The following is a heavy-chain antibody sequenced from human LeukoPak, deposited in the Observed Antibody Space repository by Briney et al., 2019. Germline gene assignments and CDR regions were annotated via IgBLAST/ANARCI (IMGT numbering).Heavy chain of an antibody. CDR3: AKARVRYSSSPTDFDY. D-gene: IGHD6-13*01. CDR1: GFTFSSYG. CDR2: ISYDGSNK. J-gene: IGHJ4*02. Sequence: GRSLRLSCAASGFTFSSYGMHWVRQAPGKGLEWVAVISYDGSNKYYGDSVKGRFTISRDNSKNTLYLQMNSLRAEDTAVYYCAKARVRYSSSPTDFDYWGQGTLVTVSS. V-gene: IGHV3-30*18.